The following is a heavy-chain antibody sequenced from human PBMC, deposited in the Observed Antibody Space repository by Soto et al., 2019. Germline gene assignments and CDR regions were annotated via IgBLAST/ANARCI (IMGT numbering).Heavy chain of an antibody. CDR2: IYYSGST. CDR3: ARVDTAMVNCYYYGMDV. V-gene: IGHV4-39*01. D-gene: IGHD5-18*01. Sequence: XETLSLTWTVASCSISSGNDYWDWLRQPPVKELEWIGSIYYSGSTYYNPSLKSRVTISVDTSKNQFSLKLSSVTAADTAVYYCARVDTAMVNCYYYGMDVWGQGTTVTVS. CDR1: SCSISSGNDY. J-gene: IGHJ6*02.